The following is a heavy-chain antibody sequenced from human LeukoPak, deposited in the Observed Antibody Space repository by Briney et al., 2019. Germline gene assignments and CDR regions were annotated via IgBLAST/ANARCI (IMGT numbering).Heavy chain of an antibody. Sequence: GSSVKVSCKASGGTFSSYAISWVRQAPGQGLEWMGRIIPILGIANYAQKFQGRVTITADKSTSTAYMELSSLRSEDTAVYYCARKVYGDESYYYGMDVWGQGTTVTVSS. J-gene: IGHJ6*02. CDR2: IIPILGIA. CDR1: GGTFSSYA. V-gene: IGHV1-69*04. D-gene: IGHD4-17*01. CDR3: ARKVYGDESYYYGMDV.